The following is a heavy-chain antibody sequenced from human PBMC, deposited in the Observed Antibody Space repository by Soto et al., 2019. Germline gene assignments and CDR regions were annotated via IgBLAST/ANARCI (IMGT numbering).Heavy chain of an antibody. Sequence: EVQLVESGGGLVKPGGCLRLSCAASGFTFTNAWMSWVRQAPGKGLEWVGRIKSKSYDGATDYAAPVKGRFTISREYGSNTGVLQINRLENEDRGVYYCITGPVPIARGGIMLPSYPWGQGTLVTVSS. D-gene: IGHD3-10*01. V-gene: IGHV3-15*01. CDR3: ITGPVPIARGGIMLPSYP. CDR1: GFTFTNAW. CDR2: IKSKSYDGAT. J-gene: IGHJ5*02.